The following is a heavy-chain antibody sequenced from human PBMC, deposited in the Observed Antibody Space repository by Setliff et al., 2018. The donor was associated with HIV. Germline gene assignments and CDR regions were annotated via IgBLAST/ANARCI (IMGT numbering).Heavy chain of an antibody. CDR3: VRGVQSPPHYSYYYMDV. Sequence: ASVKVSCKASRSTFNSHTINWVRQAPGQGLDWMGRIIPILGVANYAQRFQGKVTITADQSTSTAYMELTSLRFDDTAMYYCVRGVQSPPHYSYYYMDVWGEGTMVTVSS. CDR2: IIPILGVA. V-gene: IGHV1-69*02. CDR1: RSTFNSHT. J-gene: IGHJ6*03. D-gene: IGHD3-3*01.